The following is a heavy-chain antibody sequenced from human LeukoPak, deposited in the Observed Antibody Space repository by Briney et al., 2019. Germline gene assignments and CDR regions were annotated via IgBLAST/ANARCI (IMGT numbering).Heavy chain of an antibody. V-gene: IGHV5-51*01. Sequence: GESLKISCKGSGYSFTNYWVGWVRQMPGKGLEWMGIIYPGDSDTRYSPSLQGQVTISADKSISTAYLQWSSLKASDTAMYYCARQDRYCSGGSCYNYYYFGMDVWGQGTTVTVSS. CDR1: GYSFTNYW. CDR3: ARQDRYCSGGSCYNYYYFGMDV. J-gene: IGHJ6*02. D-gene: IGHD2-15*01. CDR2: IYPGDSDT.